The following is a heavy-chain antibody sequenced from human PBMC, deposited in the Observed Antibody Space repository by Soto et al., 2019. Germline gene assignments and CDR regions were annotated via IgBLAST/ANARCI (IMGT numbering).Heavy chain of an antibody. Sequence: QVQLVESGGGVVQPGRSLRLSCAASGFTFSSYGMHWVRQAPGKGLEWVAVIWYDGSNKYYADSVKGRFTISRDNSKNTLYLQMNSLRAEDTAVYYCARVAGSSYFDYWGQGTLVTVSS. CDR1: GFTFSSYG. J-gene: IGHJ4*02. V-gene: IGHV3-33*01. D-gene: IGHD6-19*01. CDR3: ARVAGSSYFDY. CDR2: IWYDGSNK.